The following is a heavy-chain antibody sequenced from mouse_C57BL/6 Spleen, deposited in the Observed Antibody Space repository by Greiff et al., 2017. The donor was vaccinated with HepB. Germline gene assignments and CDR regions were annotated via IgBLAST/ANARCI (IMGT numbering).Heavy chain of an antibody. V-gene: IGHV1-20*01. D-gene: IGHD1-1*01. J-gene: IGHJ2*01. CDR1: GYSFTGYF. CDR3: AREEDYGSSYYFDY. Sequence: EVKLVESGPELVKPGDSVKISCKASGYSFTGYFMNWVMQSHGKSLEWIGRINPYNGDTFYNQKFKGKATLTVDKSSSTAHMELRSLTSEDSAVYYCAREEDYGSSYYFDYWGQGTTLTVSS. CDR2: INPYNGDT.